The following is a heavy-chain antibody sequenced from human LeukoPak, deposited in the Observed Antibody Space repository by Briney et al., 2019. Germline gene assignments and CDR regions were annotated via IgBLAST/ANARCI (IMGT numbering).Heavy chain of an antibody. V-gene: IGHV4-59*12. Sequence: PSETLSLTCTVSGGSMSSYYWSWIRQPPGKGLEWIGYIYYSGSTNYNPSLKSRVAISVDASKNQFSLKLSSVAAADTAVYYCARDYAGAVDYWGQGTLVTVSS. D-gene: IGHD7-27*01. CDR3: ARDYAGAVDY. CDR1: GGSMSSYY. CDR2: IYYSGST. J-gene: IGHJ4*02.